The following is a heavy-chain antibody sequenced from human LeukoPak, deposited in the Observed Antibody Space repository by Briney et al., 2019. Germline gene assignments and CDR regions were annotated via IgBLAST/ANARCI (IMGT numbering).Heavy chain of an antibody. J-gene: IGHJ4*02. CDR3: ASRRERRRTDRFDYFDY. CDR2: IYSGGST. V-gene: IGHV3-66*01. CDR1: GFTVSSNY. D-gene: IGHD1-26*01. Sequence: GGSLRLSCAASGFTVSSNYMSWVRQAPGKGLEWVSVIYSGGSTYYADSVKGRFTISRDNSKNTLYLQMNSLRAEDTAVYYCASRRERRRTDRFDYFDYWGQGALVAVSS.